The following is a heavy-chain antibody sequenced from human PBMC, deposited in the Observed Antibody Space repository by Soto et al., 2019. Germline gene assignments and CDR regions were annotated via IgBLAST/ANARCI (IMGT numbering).Heavy chain of an antibody. D-gene: IGHD3-10*01. CDR2: IYSGGST. J-gene: IGHJ4*02. CDR3: ARDYYGSGSYYFDY. CDR1: VFTVSSNY. Sequence: HPGGSLRLSCAASVFTVSSNYMSWVRQAPGKGLEWVSVIYSGGSTYYADSVKGRFTISRDNSKNTLYLQMNSLRAEDTAVYYCARDYYGSGSYYFDYWGQGTLVTVSS. V-gene: IGHV3-66*01.